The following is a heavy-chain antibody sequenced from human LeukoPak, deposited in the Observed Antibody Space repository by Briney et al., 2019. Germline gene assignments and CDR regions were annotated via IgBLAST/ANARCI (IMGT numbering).Heavy chain of an antibody. CDR3: ARDSDYYQRYYYYYYMDV. D-gene: IGHD3-10*01. CDR2: INSDGSST. V-gene: IGHV3-74*01. CDR1: GFTFSSYW. Sequence: GGSLRLPCAASGFTFSSYWMHWVRQAPGKGLVWVSRINSDGSSTSYADSVKGRFTISRDNAKNTLYLQMNSLRAGDTAVYYCARDSDYYQRYYYYYYMDVWGKGTTVTVSS. J-gene: IGHJ6*03.